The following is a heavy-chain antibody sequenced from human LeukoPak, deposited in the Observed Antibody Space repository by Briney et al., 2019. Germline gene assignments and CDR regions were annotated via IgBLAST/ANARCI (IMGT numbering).Heavy chain of an antibody. CDR1: GYTFTSYG. CDR3: AREFDNYYDSRRFDY. V-gene: IGHV1-18*01. Sequence: ASVKVSCKASGYTFTSYGISWVRQAPGQGLEWMGWISAYNGNTNYAQKLQGRVTMTTDTSTSTAYMELRSLRSDDTAVYYCAREFDNYYDSRRFDYWGQGTLVTVSS. D-gene: IGHD3-22*01. J-gene: IGHJ4*02. CDR2: ISAYNGNT.